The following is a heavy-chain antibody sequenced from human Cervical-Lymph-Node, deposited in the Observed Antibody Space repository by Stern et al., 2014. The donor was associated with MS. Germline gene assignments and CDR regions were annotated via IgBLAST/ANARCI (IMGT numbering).Heavy chain of an antibody. V-gene: IGHV1-2*02. D-gene: IGHD3-10*01. Sequence: VHLVESGAEVKKPGASVKVSCKASGYTFSGYYMHWVRQAPGQGLEWMGWINPKAGCANYAQKCQDIVTLTADTSTTTVYMGLSSLRSDDTAVDYCAKLSHGSGRDSWGQGTLVTVSS. CDR3: AKLSHGSGRDS. J-gene: IGHJ4*02. CDR1: GYTFSGYY. CDR2: INPKAGCA.